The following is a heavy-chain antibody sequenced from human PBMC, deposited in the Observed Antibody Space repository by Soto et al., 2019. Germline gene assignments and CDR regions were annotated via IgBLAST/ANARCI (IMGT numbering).Heavy chain of an antibody. D-gene: IGHD3-3*01. Sequence: QVQLVQSGAEVKKPGSSVKVSCKASGGTFSSYAISWVRQAPGQGLEWMGGIIPIFGTANYAQKFQGRVTITADESTSTAYMELSSLRSEDTAVYYCARDPITIFGGITYYYYGMDVWGQGTTVTVSS. CDR1: GGTFSSYA. CDR3: ARDPITIFGGITYYYYGMDV. CDR2: IIPIFGTA. J-gene: IGHJ6*02. V-gene: IGHV1-69*01.